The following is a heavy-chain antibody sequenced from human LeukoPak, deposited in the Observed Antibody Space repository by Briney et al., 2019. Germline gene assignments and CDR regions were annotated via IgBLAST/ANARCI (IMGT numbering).Heavy chain of an antibody. CDR3: ARDSGYDRHPYFDY. D-gene: IGHD5-12*01. CDR2: INPNSGGT. V-gene: IGHV1-2*02. CDR1: GYTFTGYY. Sequence: GASVKVSCKASGYTFTGYYMHWVRQAPGQGLEWMGWINPNSGGTNYAQKFQGRVTMTRDTSISTAYMELSRLRSDDTAVYYCARDSGYDRHPYFDYWGQGTLVTVSS. J-gene: IGHJ4*02.